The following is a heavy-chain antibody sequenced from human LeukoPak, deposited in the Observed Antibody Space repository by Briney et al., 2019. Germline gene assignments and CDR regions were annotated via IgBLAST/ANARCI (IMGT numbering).Heavy chain of an antibody. CDR3: ASGGSWHFDY. Sequence: PGGSLILSCAASGFTFSNYGMHWVRQAPGKGLEWVTDISYDGRNKYYADSVKGRFTISRDNSKNTLYLQMNSLRPEDTAVYYCASGGSWHFDYWGQGTLVTVSS. V-gene: IGHV3-30*03. J-gene: IGHJ4*02. D-gene: IGHD6-13*01. CDR2: ISYDGRNK. CDR1: GFTFSNYG.